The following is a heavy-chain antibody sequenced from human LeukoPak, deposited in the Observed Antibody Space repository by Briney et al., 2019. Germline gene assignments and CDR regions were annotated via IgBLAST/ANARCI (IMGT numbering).Heavy chain of an antibody. J-gene: IGHJ4*02. CDR2: IKPSAGST. CDR1: GYTCTSYY. CDR3: CRNVASGLDY. Sequence: ASGKVSCKASGYTCTSYYIHWVRQAPGQGLEWMGVIKPSAGSTIYAQKFQGRVTVTGDTSTSTVYMELSSLRTDDTAVYYCCRNVASGLDYWGQGTLVTVSS. V-gene: IGHV1-46*03. D-gene: IGHD3-10*01.